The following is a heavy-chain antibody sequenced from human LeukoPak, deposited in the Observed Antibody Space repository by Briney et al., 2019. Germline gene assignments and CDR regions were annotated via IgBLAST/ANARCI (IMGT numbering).Heavy chain of an antibody. Sequence: PSETLSLTCTVSGGSISSYYWSWLRQPPGKGLEWIGYIYYSGSTNYNPSLKSRVTISVDTSKHQFSLKLSSVTAADTAVYYCARLYYYGSGKSSRPADIWGQGTMVTVSS. CDR3: ARLYYYGSGKSSRPADI. D-gene: IGHD3-10*01. J-gene: IGHJ3*02. CDR1: GGSISSYY. CDR2: IYYSGST. V-gene: IGHV4-59*01.